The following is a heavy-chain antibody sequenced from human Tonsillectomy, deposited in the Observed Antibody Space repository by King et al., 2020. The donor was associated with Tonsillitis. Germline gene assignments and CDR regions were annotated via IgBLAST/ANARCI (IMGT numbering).Heavy chain of an antibody. V-gene: IGHV3-33*05. Sequence: VQLVESGGGVVQPGRSPTLSCVSSGFVFRSYAMHWVRQAPGKGLEWVAVISYDARRQNYADSVKGRFTISRDNSRDTLYLQMNSLRAEDTAVYYCARERLYSSDWGIDYWGQGSLVTVSS. CDR1: GFVFRSYA. D-gene: IGHD6-19*01. CDR3: ARERLYSSDWGIDY. CDR2: ISYDARRQ. J-gene: IGHJ4*02.